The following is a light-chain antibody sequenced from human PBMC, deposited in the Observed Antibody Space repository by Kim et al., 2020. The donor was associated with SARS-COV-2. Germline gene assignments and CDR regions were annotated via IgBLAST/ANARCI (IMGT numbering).Light chain of an antibody. Sequence: GQRVTISCSGSSSSIGDNPVSWYQQFPGTAPKLLIYGVDQRPSGVPDRFSGSKSGTSASLAISGLQSGDDADYFCATWDDSLYGRVFGGGTQLTVL. V-gene: IGLV1-44*01. CDR2: GVD. CDR1: SSSIGDNP. J-gene: IGLJ3*02. CDR3: ATWDDSLYGRV.